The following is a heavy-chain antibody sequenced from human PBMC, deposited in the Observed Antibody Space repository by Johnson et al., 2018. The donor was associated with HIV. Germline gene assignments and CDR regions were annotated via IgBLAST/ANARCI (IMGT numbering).Heavy chain of an antibody. V-gene: IGHV3-13*01. J-gene: IGHJ3*01. D-gene: IGHD3-3*01. CDR2: IGTDGDT. CDR3: AKDIQFVEWQSAFDV. Sequence: VQLVESGGGVVQPGRSLRLSCAASGFTLSSYDMHWVRQATGKGLEWVTAIGTDGDTYYPDSVKGRFTISRDNSNNHLYLQMNSLITEDTALYYCAKDIQFVEWQSAFDVWGQGTMVTVSS. CDR1: GFTLSSYD.